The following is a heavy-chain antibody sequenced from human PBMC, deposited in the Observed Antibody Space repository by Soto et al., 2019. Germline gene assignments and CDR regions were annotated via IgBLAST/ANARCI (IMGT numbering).Heavy chain of an antibody. CDR3: ARYWYQLLYIDY. V-gene: IGHV3-11*01. Sequence: GSLRLSCAASGFTFSDYYMSWIRQAPGKGLEWVSYISSSGSTIYYADSVKGRFTISRDNAKNSLYLQMNSLGAEDTAVYYCARYWYQLLYIDYWGQGTLVTVSS. CDR1: GFTFSDYY. CDR2: ISSSGSTI. D-gene: IGHD2-2*01. J-gene: IGHJ4*02.